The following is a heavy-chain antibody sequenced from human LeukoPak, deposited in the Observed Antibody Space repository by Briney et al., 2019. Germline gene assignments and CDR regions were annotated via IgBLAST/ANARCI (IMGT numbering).Heavy chain of an antibody. CDR2: IIPISGTA. CDR1: GGTFSSYA. Sequence: SVKVSCKASGGTFSSYAISWVRQAPGQGLEWMGRIIPISGTANYAQKFQGRVTITTDESTSTAYMELSSLRSEDTAVYYCARDQIPHYYDSSGYLRNWGQGTLVTVSS. D-gene: IGHD3-22*01. CDR3: ARDQIPHYYDSSGYLRN. J-gene: IGHJ4*02. V-gene: IGHV1-69*05.